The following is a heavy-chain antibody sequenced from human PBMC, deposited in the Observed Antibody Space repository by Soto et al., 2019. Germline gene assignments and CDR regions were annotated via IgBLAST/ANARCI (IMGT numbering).Heavy chain of an antibody. CDR2: IYYSGST. J-gene: IGHJ6*02. CDR3: ARERQWLVGRGDYYYYGMDV. CDR1: GGSISSYY. D-gene: IGHD6-19*01. Sequence: SETLSLTCTVSGGSISSYYWSWIRQPPGKGLEWIGCIYYSGSTNYNPSLKSRITISVDTSKNQFSLKLNSVTAADTAVYYCARERQWLVGRGDYYYYGMDVWGQGTTVTVSS. V-gene: IGHV4-59*01.